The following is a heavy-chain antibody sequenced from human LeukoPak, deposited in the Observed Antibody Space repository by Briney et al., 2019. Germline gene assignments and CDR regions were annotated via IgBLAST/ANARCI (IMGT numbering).Heavy chain of an antibody. CDR3: AKGIWWLPDY. CDR2: IRYDGSNK. V-gene: IGHV3-30*02. Sequence: PGGSLRLSCAASGFTFSSYGMHWVRQAPGKGLEWVAFIRYDGSNKYYADSAKGRFTISRDNSKNTLYLQMNSLRAEDTAVYYCAKGIWWLPDYWGQGTLVTVSS. J-gene: IGHJ4*02. D-gene: IGHD5-12*01. CDR1: GFTFSSYG.